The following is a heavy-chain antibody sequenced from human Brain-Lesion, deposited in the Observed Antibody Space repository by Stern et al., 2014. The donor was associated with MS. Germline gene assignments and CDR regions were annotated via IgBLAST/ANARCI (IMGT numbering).Heavy chain of an antibody. CDR1: GGSVSSTSYA. CDR2: IYYSGNP. Sequence: VQLVESGPGLVKPSETLSLTCTVAGGSVSSTSYAWAWIRQPPGEGLEWIGTIYYSGNPYSSPPLKGRLTFPLTPPKNQFPLQLRSVTAADTAVYYCAGEEDIRYCSGGSCTGNWFDPWGQGTLVTVSS. V-gene: IGHV4-39*01. J-gene: IGHJ5*02. D-gene: IGHD2-15*01. CDR3: AGEEDIRYCSGGSCTGNWFDP.